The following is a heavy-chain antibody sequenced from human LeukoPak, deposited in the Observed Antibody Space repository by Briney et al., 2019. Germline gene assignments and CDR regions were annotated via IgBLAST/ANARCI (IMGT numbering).Heavy chain of an antibody. CDR3: ARDHTYYYDSSGYYYFDY. V-gene: IGHV3-7*01. CDR1: GFTFSSYW. D-gene: IGHD3-22*01. Sequence: GGSLRLSCEASGFTFSSYWMSWVRQAPGKGLEWVANIKQDGSEKYYVDSVKGRFTISRDNAKNSLYLQMNSLRAEDTAVYYCARDHTYYYDSSGYYYFDYWGQGTLVTVSS. CDR2: IKQDGSEK. J-gene: IGHJ4*02.